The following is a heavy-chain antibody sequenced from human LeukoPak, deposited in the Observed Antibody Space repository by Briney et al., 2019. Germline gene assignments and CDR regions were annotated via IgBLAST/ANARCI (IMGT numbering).Heavy chain of an antibody. V-gene: IGHV1-3*01. Sequence: GASVKVSCKASGYTFTSYAMHGVRQAPGQRLEWMGWINAGNGNTKYSQKFQGRVTITRDTSASTAYMELSSLRSEDTAVYYCARVDYDILTGYSDVYFDYWGQGTLVTVSS. D-gene: IGHD3-9*01. CDR2: INAGNGNT. J-gene: IGHJ4*02. CDR3: ARVDYDILTGYSDVYFDY. CDR1: GYTFTSYA.